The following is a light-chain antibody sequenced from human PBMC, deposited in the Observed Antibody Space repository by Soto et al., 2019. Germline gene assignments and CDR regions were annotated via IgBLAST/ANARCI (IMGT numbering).Light chain of an antibody. CDR3: CSYAGSYNVV. CDR2: DVS. Sequence: QSALTQPRSVSGSPGQSVTISCTGTSSDVGGYNYVSWYQQHPGKAPKLMIFDVSKRPSGVPDRFSGSKSGNTAPLTISGLQAEDEADYYCCSYAGSYNVVFGGGTKVTVL. CDR1: SSDVGGYNY. J-gene: IGLJ2*01. V-gene: IGLV2-11*01.